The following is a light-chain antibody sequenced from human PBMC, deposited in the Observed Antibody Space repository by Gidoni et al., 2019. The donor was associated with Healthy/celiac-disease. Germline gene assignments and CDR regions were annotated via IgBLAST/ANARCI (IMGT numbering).Light chain of an antibody. Sequence: QSVLTQPPPASGTPEQRCTNSCSGSSSNIGSNYVYWYQQLPGTAHKLLIYSNNQRPSGVPDRFSGSKSGTSASLAISGLRSEDEADYYCAAWDDSLSGLNWVFGGGTKLTVL. V-gene: IGLV1-47*02. CDR3: AAWDDSLSGLNWV. CDR1: SSNIGSNY. J-gene: IGLJ3*02. CDR2: SNN.